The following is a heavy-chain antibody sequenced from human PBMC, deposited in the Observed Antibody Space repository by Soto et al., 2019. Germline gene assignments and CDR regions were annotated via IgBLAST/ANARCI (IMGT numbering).Heavy chain of an antibody. J-gene: IGHJ4*02. CDR3: AGGIAARPLGY. D-gene: IGHD6-6*01. Sequence: SETLSLTCAVDRHSIDSGVYSWTWIRQPPGKGLEWIGYIYHSGSAYYNPSLKSRVTLSVDRSKNQFSLKLSSVTAADTAVYYCAGGIAARPLGYWGQGTLVTVS. CDR2: IYHSGSA. V-gene: IGHV4-30-2*01. CDR1: RHSIDSGVYS.